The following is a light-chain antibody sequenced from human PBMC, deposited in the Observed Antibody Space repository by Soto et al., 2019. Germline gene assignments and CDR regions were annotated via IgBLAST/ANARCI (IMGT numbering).Light chain of an antibody. V-gene: IGKV3-15*01. CDR3: QQYNNWPYT. Sequence: ELVMTQSPATLSVSPGERAAISCRASQSVSSNFAWYQQKPGQAPRLLIYGASTSATGIPARFSGSGSGTECTLTISSLQSEDFAVYYCQQYNNWPYTFGQGTKLEI. J-gene: IGKJ2*01. CDR1: QSVSSN. CDR2: GAS.